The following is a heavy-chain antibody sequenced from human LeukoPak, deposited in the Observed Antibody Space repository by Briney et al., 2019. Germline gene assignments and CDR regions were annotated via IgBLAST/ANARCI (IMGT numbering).Heavy chain of an antibody. J-gene: IGHJ4*02. Sequence: GGSLRLSCAASGFTFSSYWMSWVRQAPGKGLEWVSSISSASGYIDYADSVRGRFTISRDNAKNSLYLQMNSLRVEDTAVYYCAGQYYNDSSGHHHPEHWGQGTLVTVSS. V-gene: IGHV3-21*01. D-gene: IGHD3-22*01. CDR1: GFTFSSYW. CDR3: AGQYYNDSSGHHHPEH. CDR2: ISSASGYI.